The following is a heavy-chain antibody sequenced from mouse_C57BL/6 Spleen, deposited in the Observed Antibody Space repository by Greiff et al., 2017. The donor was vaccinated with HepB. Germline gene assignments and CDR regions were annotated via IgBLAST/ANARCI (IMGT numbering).Heavy chain of an antibody. CDR2: ISDGGSYT. CDR3: AREGADGAGDY. CDR1: GFTFSSYA. V-gene: IGHV5-4*01. J-gene: IGHJ4*01. Sequence: EVKLMESGGGLVKPGGSLKLSCAASGFTFSSYAMSWVRQTPEKRLEWVATISDGGSYTYYPDNVKGRFTISRDNAKNNLYLQMSHLKSEDTAMYYCAREGADGAGDYWGQGTSVTVSS.